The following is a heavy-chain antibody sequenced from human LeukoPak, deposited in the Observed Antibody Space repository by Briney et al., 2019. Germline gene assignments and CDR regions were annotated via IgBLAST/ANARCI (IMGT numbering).Heavy chain of an antibody. V-gene: IGHV3-33*01. CDR1: GFTFSHNG. Sequence: GGSLRLSCAASGFTFSHNGMHWVRQAPGKGLDWVAVIWYDGSNKYYADSVKGRFTISRDNSKNTVSLEMNGLRAEDTAVYYCARWGDGKMFDYWGQGVLVTVSS. J-gene: IGHJ4*02. CDR2: IWYDGSNK. CDR3: ARWGDGKMFDY. D-gene: IGHD3-16*01.